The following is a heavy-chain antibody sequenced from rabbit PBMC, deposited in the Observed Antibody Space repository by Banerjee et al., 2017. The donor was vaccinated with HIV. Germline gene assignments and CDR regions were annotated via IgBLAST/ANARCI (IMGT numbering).Heavy chain of an antibody. CDR1: GFSFNSGYD. J-gene: IGHJ6*01. Sequence: QEQLVGSGGGLVKPEGSLTLTCKASGFSFNSGYDMCWVRQAPGKGLEWIACSYAGTSGSTYSAIWAKGRFTISKTSSTTVTLQMTSLTVADTATYFCARDTGTSFSTYGMDLWGPGTLVTVS. V-gene: IGHV1S45*01. CDR2: SYAGTSGST. D-gene: IGHD7-1*01. CDR3: ARDTGTSFSTYGMDL.